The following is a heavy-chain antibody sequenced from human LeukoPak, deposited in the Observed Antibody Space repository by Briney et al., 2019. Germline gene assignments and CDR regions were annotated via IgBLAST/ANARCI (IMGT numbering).Heavy chain of an antibody. CDR1: GGSISSSSSY. V-gene: IGHV4-39*01. Sequence: PSETLSLTCTVSGGSISSSSSYWGWIRQSPGKGLEWIGSIHYSGTTYSNPSLKSRVTISVDTSKNQFSLNLSSVAAADTAVYYCARHSGHNMVATMGHFDYWGQGTLVTVSS. D-gene: IGHD5-12*01. J-gene: IGHJ4*02. CDR3: ARHSGHNMVATMGHFDY. CDR2: IHYSGTT.